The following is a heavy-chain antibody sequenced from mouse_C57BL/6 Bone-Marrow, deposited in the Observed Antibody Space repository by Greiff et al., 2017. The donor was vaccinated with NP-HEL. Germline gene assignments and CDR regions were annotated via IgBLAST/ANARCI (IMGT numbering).Heavy chain of an antibody. V-gene: IGHV1-81*01. Sequence: LVESGAELARPGASVKLSCKASGYTFTSYGISWVKQRTGQGLEWIGEIYPSSGNTYYNEKFKGKATLTADKSSITAYMELRSLTSEDSAVYFCSRESYYDYDGWYFDVWGTGTTVTVSS. CDR3: SRESYYDYDGWYFDV. J-gene: IGHJ1*03. CDR2: IYPSSGNT. CDR1: GYTFTSYG. D-gene: IGHD2-4*01.